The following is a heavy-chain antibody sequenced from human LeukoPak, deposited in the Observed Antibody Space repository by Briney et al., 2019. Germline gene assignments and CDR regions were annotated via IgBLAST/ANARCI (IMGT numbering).Heavy chain of an antibody. D-gene: IGHD3-10*01. CDR3: ARKDYYGSGSGWFDP. CDR2: INPNSGGT. V-gene: IGHV1-2*02. CDR1: GYTFTGYC. Sequence: ASVKVSCKASGYTFTGYCMHWVRQAPGQGLEWMGWINPNSGGTNYAQKFQGRVTMTRDTSINTAYMELSRLRSDDTAVYYCARKDYYGSGSGWFDPWGQGTLVTVSS. J-gene: IGHJ5*02.